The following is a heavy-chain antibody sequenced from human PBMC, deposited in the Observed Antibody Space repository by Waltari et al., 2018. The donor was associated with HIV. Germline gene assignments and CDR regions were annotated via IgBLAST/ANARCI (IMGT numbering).Heavy chain of an antibody. CDR1: ASSISRNYY. CDR3: ARDQDYYDSSGYTSYAFDI. J-gene: IGHJ3*02. CDR2: IYRSGTT. Sequence: QVLLQESGPRLVKSSETLSLTCTVSASSISRNYYWGWLRQAPGKGLEWIGSIYRSGTTYYNPSFKTRVTISVNMSKNQYSLKLISLTAADTSVYYCARDQDYYDSSGYTSYAFDIWGRGTMIIVSS. D-gene: IGHD3-22*01. V-gene: IGHV4-38-2*02.